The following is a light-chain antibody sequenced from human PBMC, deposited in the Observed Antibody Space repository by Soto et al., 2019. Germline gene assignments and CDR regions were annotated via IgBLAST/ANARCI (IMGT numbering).Light chain of an antibody. CDR1: QSVSSSY. J-gene: IGKJ1*01. CDR2: GAS. V-gene: IGKV3-20*01. CDR3: QHYGSSLWT. Sequence: EVVLTQSPGTLSLSPGERATLSCRASQSVSSSYLAWYQHKPGQAPRLLIYGASSRATGIPDRFSGSGSGTVFTLTISRLEPEDFAVYYCQHYGSSLWTFGQGTKVEIK.